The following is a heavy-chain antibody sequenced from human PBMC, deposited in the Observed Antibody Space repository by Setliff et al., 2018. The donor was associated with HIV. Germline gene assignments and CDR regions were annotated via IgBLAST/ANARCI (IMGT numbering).Heavy chain of an antibody. CDR1: GYTFTSYA. D-gene: IGHD3-22*01. J-gene: IGHJ4*02. CDR3: ARVPRWYYYDSSGYPDY. V-gene: IGHV1-3*01. Sequence: ASVKVSCKASGYTFTSYAMHWVRQAPGQRLEWMGWINAGNGNTKYSQKFQGRVTTTRDTSASTAYMELSSLRSEDTAVYYCARVPRWYYYDSSGYPDYWGQGTLVTVSS. CDR2: INAGNGNT.